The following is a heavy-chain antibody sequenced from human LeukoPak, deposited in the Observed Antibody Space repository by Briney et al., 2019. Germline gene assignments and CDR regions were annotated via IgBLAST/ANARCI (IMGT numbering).Heavy chain of an antibody. CDR1: GGSFSGYY. CDR3: ARAKAVDIVATIPFDY. CDR2: INHSGST. Sequence: SETLSLTCAVYGGSFSGYYWSRIRQPPGKGLEWIGEINHSGSTNYNPSLKSRVTISVDTSKNQFSLKLSSVTAADTAVYYCARAKAVDIVATIPFDYWGQGTLVTVSS. D-gene: IGHD5-12*01. V-gene: IGHV4-34*01. J-gene: IGHJ4*02.